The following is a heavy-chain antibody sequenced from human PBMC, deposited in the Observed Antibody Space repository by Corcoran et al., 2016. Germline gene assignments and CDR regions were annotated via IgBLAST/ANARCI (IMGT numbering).Heavy chain of an antibody. J-gene: IGHJ4*02. CDR3: AKGKSSGNTASIDY. V-gene: IGHV3-43*01. CDR1: GFSFDDYT. D-gene: IGHD6-19*01. CDR2: ITWAGTAT. Sequence: EVRLVESGGVVVQPGGSLRLSCAVSGFSFDDYTMHWVRQAPGKGLDWVSLITWAGTATYYSDSVKGRFIISRDNSKSSLYLEMNSLTNEDTALYYCAKGKSSGNTASIDYWGQGTLVTVSS.